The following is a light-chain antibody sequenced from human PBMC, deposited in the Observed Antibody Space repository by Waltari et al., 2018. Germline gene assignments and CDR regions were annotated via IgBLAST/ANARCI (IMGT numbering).Light chain of an antibody. J-gene: IGLJ2*01. CDR1: KVGSKS. V-gene: IGLV3-21*01. Sequence: SYELTQAPSVSVAPGKTATITGGGNKVGSKSVHWFQQKTGQAPVLVIYYDSDRPSGIPERFSGSNTGNTATLTISRVEAGDEADYYCQVWDSGRDQVVFGGGTKLAVL. CDR3: QVWDSGRDQVV. CDR2: YDS.